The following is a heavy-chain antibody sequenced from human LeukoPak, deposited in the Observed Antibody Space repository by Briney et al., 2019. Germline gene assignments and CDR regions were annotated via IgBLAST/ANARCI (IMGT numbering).Heavy chain of an antibody. CDR3: ARTDFWSGYHRGYFNY. J-gene: IGHJ4*02. V-gene: IGHV3-23*01. Sequence: GGSLRLSCAASGFTFSSYAMSWVRQAPGKGLEWVSAISGSGGSTYYADSVKGRFTISRDNSKSTLYLQMNSLRVEDTAVYYCARTDFWSGYHRGYFNYWGQGTLVTVSS. CDR1: GFTFSSYA. D-gene: IGHD3-3*01. CDR2: ISGSGGST.